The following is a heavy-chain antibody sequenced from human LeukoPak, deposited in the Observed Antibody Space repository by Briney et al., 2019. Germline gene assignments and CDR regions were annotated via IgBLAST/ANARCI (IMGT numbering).Heavy chain of an antibody. CDR3: ARVPAVGPAHAFDI. J-gene: IGHJ3*02. V-gene: IGHV1-2*02. D-gene: IGHD6-13*01. Sequence: ASVKVSCKASGYTFTGYYMHWVRQAPGQGLEWMGWINPNSGGTNYAQKFQGRVTMTRDTSISTAYMELSRLRSDDTAVYYCARVPAVGPAHAFDIWGQGTMVTVSS. CDR1: GYTFTGYY. CDR2: INPNSGGT.